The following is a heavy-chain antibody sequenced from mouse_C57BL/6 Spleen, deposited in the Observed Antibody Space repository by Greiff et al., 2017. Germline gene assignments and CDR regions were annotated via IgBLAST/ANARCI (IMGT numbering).Heavy chain of an antibody. CDR3: AREDYYGSSYFDY. CDR1: GYTFTSYW. D-gene: IGHD1-1*01. CDR2: IYPSDSET. V-gene: IGHV1-61*01. Sequence: QVQLQQPGAELVRPGSSVKLFCKASGYTFTSYWMDWVKQRPGQGLEWIGNIYPSDSETHYNQKFKDKATLTVDKSSSTAYMQLSSLTSEDSAVYYCAREDYYGSSYFDYWGQGTTLTVSS. J-gene: IGHJ2*01.